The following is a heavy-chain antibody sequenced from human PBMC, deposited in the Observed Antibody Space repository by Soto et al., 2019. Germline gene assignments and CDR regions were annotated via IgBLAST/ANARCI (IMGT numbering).Heavy chain of an antibody. D-gene: IGHD5-18*01. CDR3: ARDLGVDTAMVAYGMDV. V-gene: IGHV3-30-3*01. J-gene: IGHJ6*02. CDR1: GFTFSSYA. Sequence: GGSLRLSCAASGFTFSSYAMHWVRQAPGKGLEWVAVISYDGSNKYYADSVKGRFTISRDNSKNTLYLQMNSLRAEDTAVYYCARDLGVDTAMVAYGMDVWGQGTTVTVSS. CDR2: ISYDGSNK.